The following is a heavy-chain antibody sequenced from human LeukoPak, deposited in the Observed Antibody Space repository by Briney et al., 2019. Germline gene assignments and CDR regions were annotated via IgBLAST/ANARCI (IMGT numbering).Heavy chain of an antibody. Sequence: PSETLSLTCTVSGGSFTSCTYYWGWIRQPPGKGLEWIGSMYYSGSTYYNQSLKSRLIISVDTSTNQFSLKLTSVTAADTAMYYCARQYYDSSGYYPWYFDYWGQGTLVTVSS. V-gene: IGHV4-39*01. D-gene: IGHD3-22*01. CDR2: MYYSGST. CDR3: ARQYYDSSGYYPWYFDY. CDR1: GGSFTSCTYY. J-gene: IGHJ4*02.